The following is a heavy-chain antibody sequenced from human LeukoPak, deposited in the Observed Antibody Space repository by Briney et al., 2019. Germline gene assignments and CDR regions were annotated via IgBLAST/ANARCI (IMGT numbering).Heavy chain of an antibody. J-gene: IGHJ4*02. V-gene: IGHV3-23*01. CDR1: GFTFSSYG. CDR2: ISGSGGST. CDR3: ARRDYYGSRYGY. D-gene: IGHD3-10*01. Sequence: GGSLRLSCAASGFTFSSYGMSWVRQAPGKGLEWVSAISGSGGSTYYADSVKGRFTISRDNSKNTLYLQMNSLRAEDTAVYYCARRDYYGSRYGYWGQGTLVTVSS.